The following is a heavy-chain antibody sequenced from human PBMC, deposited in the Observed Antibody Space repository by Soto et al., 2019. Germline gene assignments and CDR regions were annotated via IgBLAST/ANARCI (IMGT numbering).Heavy chain of an antibody. J-gene: IGHJ5*02. V-gene: IGHV4-39*01. CDR2: MFHSGST. CDR1: GGSLSSSDYN. Sequence: QLQLQESGPGLMKPSETLSLTCTVSGGSLSSSDYNWGWIRQPPGKGLEWIASMFHSGSTYYNPSLKSRVTSSINTSKTQFSLKLNSVTAADTAVYYCARTIFPPSNWFDPWCQGTLVTVSS. D-gene: IGHD3-9*01. CDR3: ARTIFPPSNWFDP.